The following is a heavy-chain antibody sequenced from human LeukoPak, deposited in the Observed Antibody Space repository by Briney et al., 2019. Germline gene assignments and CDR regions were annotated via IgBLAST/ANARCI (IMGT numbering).Heavy chain of an antibody. D-gene: IGHD2/OR15-2a*01. CDR2: IWYDGSNK. J-gene: IGHJ6*03. CDR1: GFTFSSYG. CDR3: ARDAQGGHSTSGYMDV. Sequence: GRSLRLSCAASGFTFSSYGMHWVRQAPGKGLEWVAVIWYDGSNKYYADSVKGRFTISRDNSKNTLYLQMNSLRAEDTAVYYCARDAQGGHSTSGYMDVWGKGTTVTVSS. V-gene: IGHV3-33*01.